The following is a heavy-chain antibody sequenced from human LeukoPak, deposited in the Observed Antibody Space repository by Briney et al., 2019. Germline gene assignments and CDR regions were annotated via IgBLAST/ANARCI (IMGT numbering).Heavy chain of an antibody. D-gene: IGHD2-15*01. V-gene: IGHV3-21*01. Sequence: GGSLRLSCAASGFTFSSYSMNWVRQAPGKGLEWVSSITSRSSYIYYADSVKGRFIISRDNAKNSLYLQMNSLRAEDTAVYYCARGQGAYCSGGSCYTGYFDPWGQGTLVTVSS. J-gene: IGHJ5*02. CDR3: ARGQGAYCSGGSCYTGYFDP. CDR2: ITSRSSYI. CDR1: GFTFSSYS.